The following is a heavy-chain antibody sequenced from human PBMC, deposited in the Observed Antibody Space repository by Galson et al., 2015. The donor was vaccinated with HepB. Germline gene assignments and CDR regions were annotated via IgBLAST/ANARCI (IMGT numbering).Heavy chain of an antibody. CDR1: GFTFSSYN. Sequence: SLRLSCAASGFTFSSYNMNWVRQVPGKGLEWVSHISSSSRTIYYADSVKGRFTISRDNAKYSLYLQMNSLRDGDTAVYYCAREQYCSSSGCLRYMDVWGKGTTVTVS. CDR2: ISSSSRTI. D-gene: IGHD2-2*01. J-gene: IGHJ6*03. V-gene: IGHV3-48*02. CDR3: AREQYCSSSGCLRYMDV.